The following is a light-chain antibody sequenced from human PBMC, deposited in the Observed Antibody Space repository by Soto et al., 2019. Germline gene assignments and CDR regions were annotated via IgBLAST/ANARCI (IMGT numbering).Light chain of an antibody. V-gene: IGKV1-33*01. CDR1: QDISNS. Sequence: DIRLTQSPSSLSASVGDRVTVTCQASQDISNSLNWYQQRPGKAPKLLIYDASNLETWVPSRFSGSGSGTDFTFTISSVQPEDVATYFCQQVWTFGQGTKVEIK. CDR2: DAS. CDR3: QQVWT. J-gene: IGKJ1*01.